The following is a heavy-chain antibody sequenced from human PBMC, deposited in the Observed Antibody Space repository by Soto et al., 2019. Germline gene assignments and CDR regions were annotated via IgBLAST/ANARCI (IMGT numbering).Heavy chain of an antibody. Sequence: EVQLLESGGGLVQPGGSLRLSCAASGFTFSSYAMSWVRQAPGKGLEWVSAISGSGGSTYYADSVKGRFTISRDNSKNTLYLQMNSLRAEDTAVYYCAKATKLYCSSTRYYEYYYYYMDVWGKGTTVTVFS. CDR2: ISGSGGST. D-gene: IGHD2-2*01. CDR3: AKATKLYCSSTRYYEYYYYYMDV. CDR1: GFTFSSYA. V-gene: IGHV3-23*01. J-gene: IGHJ6*03.